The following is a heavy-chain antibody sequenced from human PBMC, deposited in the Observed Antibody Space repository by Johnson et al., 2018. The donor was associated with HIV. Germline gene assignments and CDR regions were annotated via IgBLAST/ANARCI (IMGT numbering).Heavy chain of an antibody. Sequence: QVQLVESGGTVIRPGGSLRLSCAASGFTFNRYAMHWVRQAPGKGLEWVSVIWYDGSTEYYADSVKGRFTISRDNSKNTLYLHMNSLRVEDTAVYYCAKGQVARGAFDIWGQGTMVTVSS. V-gene: IGHV3-33*06. CDR2: IWYDGSTE. CDR3: AKGQVARGAFDI. CDR1: GFTFNRYA. J-gene: IGHJ3*02.